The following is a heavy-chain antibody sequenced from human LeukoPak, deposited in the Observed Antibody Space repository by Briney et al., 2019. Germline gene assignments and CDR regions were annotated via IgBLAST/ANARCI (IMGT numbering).Heavy chain of an antibody. D-gene: IGHD2-15*01. CDR1: GFTFSSYG. J-gene: IGHJ4*02. Sequence: GGSLRLSCAASGFTFSSYGMHWVRQAPGKGLEWVAVIWYDGSNKYYADSVKGRFTISRDNSKSTLCLQMNSLRAEDSAVYYCAKQLGYCSDGSCYFPYWGQGTLVTVSS. V-gene: IGHV3-33*06. CDR3: AKQLGYCSDGSCYFPY. CDR2: IWYDGSNK.